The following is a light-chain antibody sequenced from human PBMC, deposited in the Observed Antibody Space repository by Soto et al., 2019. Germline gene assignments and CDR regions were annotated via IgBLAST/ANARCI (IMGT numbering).Light chain of an antibody. Sequence: DIQMTQCPSSLCASVEERVTITCRASQGISNYLAWYQQKPGKVPKLLIYAASTLQSGVPSRFSGSGSGTDFTLTISGLQPEDVATYYCQQYKSDRRTFGPGTKVDIK. J-gene: IGKJ3*01. CDR2: AAS. V-gene: IGKV1-27*01. CDR3: QQYKSDRRT. CDR1: QGISNY.